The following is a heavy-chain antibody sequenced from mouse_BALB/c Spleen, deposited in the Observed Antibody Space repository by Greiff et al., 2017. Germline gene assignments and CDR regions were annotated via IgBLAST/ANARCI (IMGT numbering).Heavy chain of an antibody. CDR1: GYAFSSYW. CDR2: IYPGDGDT. Sequence: QDQLQQSGAELVRPGSSVKISCKASGYAFSSYWMNWVKQRPGQGLEWIGQIYPGDGDTNYNGKFKGKATLTADKSSSTAYMQLSSLTSEDSAVYFCARWGGSSGYNAWFAYWGQGTLVTVSA. CDR3: ARWGGSSGYNAWFAY. V-gene: IGHV1-80*01. D-gene: IGHD3-1*01. J-gene: IGHJ3*01.